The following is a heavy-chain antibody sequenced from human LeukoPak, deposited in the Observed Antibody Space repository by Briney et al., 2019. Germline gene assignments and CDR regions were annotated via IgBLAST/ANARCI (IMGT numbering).Heavy chain of an antibody. CDR1: GYTFTCYY. D-gene: IGHD6-6*01. V-gene: IGHV1-46*01. Sequence: ASVKVSCKASGYTFTCYYMHWVRQATGQGPEWMGLINPNVGSTSYAQKFQGRVTMTRDMSTNTVYMDLSSLRSDDTAVYYCARDPYSGWQLDEFHYYGMDVWGQGTTVIVSS. CDR2: INPNVGST. CDR3: ARDPYSGWQLDEFHYYGMDV. J-gene: IGHJ6*02.